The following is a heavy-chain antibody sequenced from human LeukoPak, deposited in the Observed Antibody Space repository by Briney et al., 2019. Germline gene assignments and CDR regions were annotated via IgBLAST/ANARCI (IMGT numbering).Heavy chain of an antibody. J-gene: IGHJ4*02. Sequence: SQTLSLTCAVSGGSISSGGYSWSWIRQPPGKGLEWIGNINYSGSTYYNPSLKSRVTISVDTSKNQFSLKLSSVTAADTAVYYCARSGYYYDSSGYFPTMDYWGQGTLVTVSS. D-gene: IGHD3-22*01. CDR2: INYSGST. CDR3: ARSGYYYDSSGYFPTMDY. CDR1: GGSISSGGYS. V-gene: IGHV4-30-4*07.